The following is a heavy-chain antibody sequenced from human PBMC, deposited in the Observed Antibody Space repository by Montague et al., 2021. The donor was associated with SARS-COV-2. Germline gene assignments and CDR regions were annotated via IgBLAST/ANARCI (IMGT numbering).Heavy chain of an antibody. V-gene: IGHV3-21*01. CDR3: ARDPLDYGLWSSGSYYNAYYYYYGMDV. CDR2: ISSSSSYI. J-gene: IGHJ6*02. CDR1: GFTFSSYS. Sequence: SLRLSCAAPGFTFSSYSMNWVRQAPGKGLEWVSSISSSSSYIYYADSVKGRFTIPRDNAKNSLYLQMNSLRAEDTAVYYCARDPLDYGLWSSGSYYNAYYYYYGMDVWGQGTTVTVSS. D-gene: IGHD3-10*01.